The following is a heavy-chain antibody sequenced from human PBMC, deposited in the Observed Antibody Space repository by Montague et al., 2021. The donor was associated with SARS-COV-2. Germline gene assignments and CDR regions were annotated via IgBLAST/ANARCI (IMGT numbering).Heavy chain of an antibody. D-gene: IGHD3-3*01. V-gene: IGHV4-34*01. J-gene: IGHJ6*02. CDR3: ARDQTVLEWIWYGMDV. CDR1: GESFSGYY. CDR2: INHSGST. Sequence: SETLSLTCGVYGESFSGYYWNWIRQPPGKGLEWLGEINHSGSTNYNPSLKSRVTISVDTSKNQFSLYLTSVTAADAAVYYCARDQTVLEWIWYGMDVWGPGTTVTVSS.